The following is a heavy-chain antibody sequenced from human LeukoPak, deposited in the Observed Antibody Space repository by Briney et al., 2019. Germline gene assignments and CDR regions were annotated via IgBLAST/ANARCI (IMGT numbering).Heavy chain of an antibody. V-gene: IGHV4-4*02. CDR2: IYHSGST. J-gene: IGHJ4*02. D-gene: IGHD3-22*01. CDR3: ARRNYYDSSGSNNFDY. CDR1: GGSINSSNW. Sequence: PSGTLSLTCAVSGGSINSSNWWSWVRQPPGKGLEWIGEIYHSGSTKYNPSLKSRVTISVDKSKNQFSLKLSSVTAADTAVYYCARRNYYDSSGSNNFDYWGQGTLVTVSS.